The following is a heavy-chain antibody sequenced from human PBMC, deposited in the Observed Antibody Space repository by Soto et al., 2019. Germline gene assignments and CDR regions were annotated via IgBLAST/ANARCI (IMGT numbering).Heavy chain of an antibody. Sequence: EVQLVESGGGLVQPGGSLRLSCAASGFTFSSYWMHWVRQAPGKGLVWVSRINSDGSSTSYADSVKGRFTISRDNAKKPLYLQMKSLRAEDTAVYYCARLDFYALAGAGNDAFDIWGQGTMVTVSS. CDR1: GFTFSSYW. CDR3: ARLDFYALAGAGNDAFDI. V-gene: IGHV3-74*01. CDR2: INSDGSST. J-gene: IGHJ3*02. D-gene: IGHD6-19*01.